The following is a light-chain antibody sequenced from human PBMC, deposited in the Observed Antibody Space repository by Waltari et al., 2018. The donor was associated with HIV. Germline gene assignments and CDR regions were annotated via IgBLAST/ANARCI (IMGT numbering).Light chain of an antibody. CDR3: SSYAGNNNLV. CDR1: SSDVGRYIP. CDR2: EVS. J-gene: IGLJ2*01. V-gene: IGLV2-8*01. Sequence: QSALTQPPSASGSPGQSVTISCTGTSSDVGRYIPFPWYQQHPDKAPKRMIYEVSKRPSGVPDRFSGYKSGNTASLTVSGLQPDDEADYYCSSYAGNNNLVFGGGTKLTVL.